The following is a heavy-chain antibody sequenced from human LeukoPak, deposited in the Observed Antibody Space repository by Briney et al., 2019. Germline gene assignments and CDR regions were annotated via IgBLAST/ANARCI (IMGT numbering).Heavy chain of an antibody. D-gene: IGHD6-13*01. V-gene: IGHV3-53*01. CDR1: GFTVSSNH. J-gene: IGHJ3*02. CDR3: AIGWTGQPGIAVTGHDSFDI. Sequence: PGGSLRLSCAASGFTVSSNHMSWVRQAPGKGLEWVSVIYSGGSTYYADSVKGRFTISRDNSKNTLYLQMNSLRAEDTAVYYCAIGWTGQPGIAVTGHDSFDIWGQGTMVTVSS. CDR2: IYSGGST.